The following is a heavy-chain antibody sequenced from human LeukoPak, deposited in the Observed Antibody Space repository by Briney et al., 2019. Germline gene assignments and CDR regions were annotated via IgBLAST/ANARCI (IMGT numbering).Heavy chain of an antibody. V-gene: IGHV4-39*01. D-gene: IGHD3-22*01. CDR3: ARHMSSSAYSPIGY. CDR1: GGSISSSSYY. Sequence: TSETLSLTCTVSGGSISSSSYYWGWIRQPPGKGLEWIGSIYYSGSTHYNPSLKSRVTISVDTSKNQFSLKLSSVTAADTAVYFCARHMSSSAYSPIGYWGQGTLVTVSS. J-gene: IGHJ4*02. CDR2: IYYSGST.